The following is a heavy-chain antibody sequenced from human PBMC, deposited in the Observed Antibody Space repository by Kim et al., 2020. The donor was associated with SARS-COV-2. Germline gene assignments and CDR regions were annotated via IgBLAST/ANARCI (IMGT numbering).Heavy chain of an antibody. V-gene: IGHV1-3*01. CDR3: ASDASMTTSYYFDY. Sequence: QKFQGRVTMTRDTSASTAYLELSSLRSEDTAVYYCASDASMTTSYYFDYWGQGTLVTVSS. D-gene: IGHD4-17*01. J-gene: IGHJ4*02.